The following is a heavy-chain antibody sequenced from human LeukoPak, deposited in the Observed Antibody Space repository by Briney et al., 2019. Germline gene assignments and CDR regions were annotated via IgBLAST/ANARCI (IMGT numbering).Heavy chain of an antibody. CDR1: GGSISSSSYY. D-gene: IGHD5-24*01. V-gene: IGHV4-39*07. CDR3: AREVEMATIRGDLVDWFDP. CDR2: IYYSGST. J-gene: IGHJ5*02. Sequence: SETLSLTCTVSGGSISSSSYYWGWIRQPPGKGLEWIGSIYYSGSTYYNPSLKSRVTISVDTSKNQFSLKLSSVTAADTAVYYCAREVEMATIRGDLVDWFDPWGQGTLVTVSS.